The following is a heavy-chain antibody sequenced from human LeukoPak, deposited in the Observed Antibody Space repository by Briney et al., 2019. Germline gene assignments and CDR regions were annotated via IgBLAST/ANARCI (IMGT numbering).Heavy chain of an antibody. Sequence: GGSLRLSCAASGFTFSSYAMSWVRQAPGKGLEWVSAISGSGGSTYYADSVKGRFTISRDNSKNTLYLQMNSLRAEDTAVYYCAALTQLERRNYWGQGTLVTVSS. J-gene: IGHJ4*02. V-gene: IGHV3-23*01. D-gene: IGHD1-1*01. CDR3: AALTQLERRNY. CDR2: ISGSGGST. CDR1: GFTFSSYA.